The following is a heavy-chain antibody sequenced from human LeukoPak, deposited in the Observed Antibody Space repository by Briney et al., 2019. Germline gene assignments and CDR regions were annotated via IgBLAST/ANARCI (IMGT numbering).Heavy chain of an antibody. D-gene: IGHD2-15*01. CDR3: AREGEHCSGGSCYSGTAGSY. V-gene: IGHV1-69*04. Sequence: SVKVSCKASGGTFSSYAISWVRQAPGQGLEWMGRIIPILGIANYAQKFQGRVTITADKSTSTAYMELSSLTSEDTAVYYCAREGEHCSGGSCYSGTAGSYWGQGTLVTVSS. J-gene: IGHJ4*02. CDR2: IIPILGIA. CDR1: GGTFSSYA.